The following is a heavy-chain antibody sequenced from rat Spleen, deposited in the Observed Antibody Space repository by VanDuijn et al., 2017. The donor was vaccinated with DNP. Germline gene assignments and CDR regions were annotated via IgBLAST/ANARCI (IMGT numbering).Heavy chain of an antibody. CDR3: ATDLTTVASDY. Sequence: EVQLVESGGGLVQPGNSLKLSCAASGFTFSDYAMAWVRQSPKKGLEWVATIIYDGSSTYYRDSVKGRFTISRDNAKSTLYLQMDSLRSEDTATYYCATDLTTVASDYWGQGVMVTVSS. J-gene: IGHJ2*01. V-gene: IGHV5S10*01. CDR1: GFTFSDYA. CDR2: IIYDGSST. D-gene: IGHD1-3*01.